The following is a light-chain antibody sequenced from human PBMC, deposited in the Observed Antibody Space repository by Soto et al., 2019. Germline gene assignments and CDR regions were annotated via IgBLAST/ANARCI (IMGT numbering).Light chain of an antibody. CDR1: SSDVGGYNY. J-gene: IGLJ1*01. Sequence: QSVLTQPASVSGSPGQSITISCTGTSSDVGGYNYVSWYQQHPGKAPKLMIYDVSNRPSGVSNRFSGSKSGNTASLTISGLQAEDEADYYCSSYRRSNTYVFGTVTKVTVL. CDR2: DVS. CDR3: SSYRRSNTYV. V-gene: IGLV2-14*01.